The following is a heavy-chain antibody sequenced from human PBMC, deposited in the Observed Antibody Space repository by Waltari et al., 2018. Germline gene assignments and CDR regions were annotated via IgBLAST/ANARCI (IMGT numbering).Heavy chain of an antibody. CDR2: ISSSSSYT. D-gene: IGHD4-17*01. V-gene: IGHV3-11*06. Sequence: QVQLVESGGGLVKPGGSLRLACAASGFPFSNYYMARIRQAPGKGLEWVSYISSSSSYTNYADSVKGRFTISRDNAKNSLYLQMNSLRAEDTAVYYCAREVGDSGFDYWGQGTLVTVSS. CDR3: AREVGDSGFDY. J-gene: IGHJ4*02. CDR1: GFPFSNYY.